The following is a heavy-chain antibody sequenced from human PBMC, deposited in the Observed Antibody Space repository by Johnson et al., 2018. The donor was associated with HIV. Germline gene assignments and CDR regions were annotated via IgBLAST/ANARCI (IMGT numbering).Heavy chain of an antibody. CDR3: AGGYGSGSGDAFDI. CDR2: IRGSGGTI. V-gene: IGHV3-48*04. CDR1: GFTFSSYA. Sequence: VQLVESGGGLVQPGGSLRLSCAASGFTFSSYAMSWIRQAPGKGLEWVSYIRGSGGTIYNADSVKGRFTISRDNAKNSLYLQMNSLRAEDTAVYYCAGGYGSGSGDAFDIWGQGTMVTVSS. J-gene: IGHJ3*02. D-gene: IGHD3-10*01.